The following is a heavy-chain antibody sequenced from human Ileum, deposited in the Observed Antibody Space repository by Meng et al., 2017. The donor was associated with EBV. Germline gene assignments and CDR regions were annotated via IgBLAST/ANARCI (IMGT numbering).Heavy chain of an antibody. J-gene: IGHJ4*02. Sequence: LTEPDPGLVKPSGPLSLAVTVSGASISSDSWCGWVRQPPGKGLEWIGDVYHRGDTNYNPSLKSRVDISVDKSKNQFYLSLFSXTXXXTAVXXCGRDQGRELINHWGQGTLVTVSS. V-gene: IGHV4-4*02. CDR3: GRDQGRELINH. CDR2: VYHRGDT. CDR1: GASISSDSW. D-gene: IGHD1-7*01.